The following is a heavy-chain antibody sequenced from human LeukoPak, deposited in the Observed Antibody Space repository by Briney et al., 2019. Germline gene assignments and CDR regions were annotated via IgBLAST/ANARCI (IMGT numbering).Heavy chain of an antibody. J-gene: IGHJ4*02. CDR2: IYYSGST. Sequence: TSSETLSLTCTVSGGSISSYYWSWIRQPPGKGLEWIGYIYYSGSTNYNPSLKSRVTISVDTSKNQFSLKLSSVTAADTAVYYCARHSYYDILTGYYIWGQGTLVTVSS. CDR1: GGSISSYY. D-gene: IGHD3-9*01. CDR3: ARHSYYDILTGYYI. V-gene: IGHV4-59*08.